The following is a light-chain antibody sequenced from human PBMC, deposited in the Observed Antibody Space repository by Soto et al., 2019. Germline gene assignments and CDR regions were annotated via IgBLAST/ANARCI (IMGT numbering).Light chain of an antibody. CDR2: EVS. CDR3: SSYTSNNTYV. V-gene: IGLV2-14*01. J-gene: IGLJ1*01. CDR1: SSDVSGYNY. Sequence: QSALTQPASVSGSPGQSITISCTGTSSDVSGYNYVSWYQPHLGKAPKLMIYEVSNRPSGVSNRFSGSKSGNTASLTISGLQAEDEADYYCSSYTSNNTYVFGTGTKLTVL.